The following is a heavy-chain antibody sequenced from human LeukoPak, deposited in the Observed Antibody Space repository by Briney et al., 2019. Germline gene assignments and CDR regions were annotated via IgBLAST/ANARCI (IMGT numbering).Heavy chain of an antibody. V-gene: IGHV4-39*01. CDR2: LYDSGST. D-gene: IGHD5-18*01. CDR3: AKGPYSYGSDYGMDV. Sequence: KSSETLSLICTVSGGSISSSGYNWDWIRQPPGKGLEWIGNLYDSGSTYYNPSLKSRVTISVDTSNNQFSLKLSSVTAADTAVYYCAKGPYSYGSDYGMDVWGQGTTVTVSS. J-gene: IGHJ6*02. CDR1: GGSISSSGYN.